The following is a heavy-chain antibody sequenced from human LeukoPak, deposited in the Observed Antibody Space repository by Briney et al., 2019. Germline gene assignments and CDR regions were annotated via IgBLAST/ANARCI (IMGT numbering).Heavy chain of an antibody. J-gene: IGHJ4*02. Sequence: PGGSLRLSCAASGFTFSLFAMHWVRQAPGKGLEWVSAISGSGGATYHADADSVKGRFTISRDNSKNALYLQINNLGAEDTAVYYCAKDGYNYDSSGHFDYWGQGTLVTVSS. V-gene: IGHV3-23*01. D-gene: IGHD3-22*01. CDR1: GFTFSLFA. CDR2: ISGSGGAT. CDR3: AKDGYNYDSSGHFDY.